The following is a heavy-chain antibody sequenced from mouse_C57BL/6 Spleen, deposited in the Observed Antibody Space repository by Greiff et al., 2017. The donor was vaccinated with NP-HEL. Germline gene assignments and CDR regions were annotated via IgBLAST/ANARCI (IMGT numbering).Heavy chain of an antibody. J-gene: IGHJ1*03. D-gene: IGHD1-1*01. CDR2: INPSSGYT. CDR1: GYTFTSYW. Sequence: QVHVKQSGAELAKPGASVKLSCKASGYTFTSYWMHWVKQRPGQGLEWIGYINPSSGYTKYNQKFKDKATLTADKSSSTAYMQLSSLTYEDSAVYYCARRSITTVVAHWYCDGWGTGTTVTVSS. V-gene: IGHV1-7*01. CDR3: ARRSITTVVAHWYCDG.